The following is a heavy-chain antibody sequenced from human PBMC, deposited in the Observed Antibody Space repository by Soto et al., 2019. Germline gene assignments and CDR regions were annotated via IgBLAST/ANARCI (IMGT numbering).Heavy chain of an antibody. CDR1: GGSFSGYY. CDR3: AREVGSGSLYYYYYYYGMDV. V-gene: IGHV4-34*01. D-gene: IGHD6-19*01. Sequence: PSETLSLTCAVYGGSFSGYYWSWIRQPPGKGLEWIGEINHSGSTNYNPSLKSRVTISVDTSKNQFSLKLSSVTAADTAVYYCAREVGSGSLYYYYYYYGMDVWGQGTTVTVSS. CDR2: INHSGST. J-gene: IGHJ6*02.